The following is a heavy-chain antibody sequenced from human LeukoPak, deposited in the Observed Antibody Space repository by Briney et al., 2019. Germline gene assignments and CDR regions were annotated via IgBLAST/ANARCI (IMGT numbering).Heavy chain of an antibody. V-gene: IGHV3-74*01. CDR3: ARDYNYAIDY. Sequence: GGSLRLSCVASGFTFSSYGMHWVRQAPGKGLVWASHINSDGSTTNYADSVRGRFTISRDNAKNTVHLQMISLRAEDTAVYYCARDYNYAIDYWGQGTLVTVSP. CDR1: GFTFSSYG. D-gene: IGHD5-18*01. J-gene: IGHJ4*02. CDR2: INSDGSTT.